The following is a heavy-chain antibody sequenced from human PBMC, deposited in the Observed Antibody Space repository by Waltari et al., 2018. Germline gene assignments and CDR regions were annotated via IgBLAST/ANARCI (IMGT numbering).Heavy chain of an antibody. Sequence: QVQLVQSGAEVKKPGASVKVSCKASGYTFTGYYMHWVRQAPGQGLEWMGWINPNSGGTNDAQKFQGRVTMTRDTSISTAYMELSRLRSDDTAVYYCARGVGGVMVRGAALGYWGQGTLVTVSS. J-gene: IGHJ4*02. CDR1: GYTFTGYY. D-gene: IGHD3-10*01. V-gene: IGHV1-2*02. CDR2: INPNSGGT. CDR3: ARGVGGVMVRGAALGY.